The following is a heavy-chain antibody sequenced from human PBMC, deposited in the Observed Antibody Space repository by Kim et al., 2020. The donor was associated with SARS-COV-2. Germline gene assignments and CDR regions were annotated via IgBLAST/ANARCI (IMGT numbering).Heavy chain of an antibody. V-gene: IGHV3-30*04. CDR1: GFTFSSYA. CDR2: ISYDGSNK. CDR3: ASGVVTTPYYGMDV. Sequence: GGSLRLSCAASGFTFSSYAMHWVRQAPGKGLEWVAVISYDGSNKYYADSVKGRFTISRDNSKNTLYLQMNSLRAEDTAVYYCASGVVTTPYYGMDVWGQ. J-gene: IGHJ6*02. D-gene: IGHD2-21*02.